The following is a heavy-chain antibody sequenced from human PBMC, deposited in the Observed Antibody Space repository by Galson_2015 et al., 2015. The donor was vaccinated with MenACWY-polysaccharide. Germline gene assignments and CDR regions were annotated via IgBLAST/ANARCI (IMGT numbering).Heavy chain of an antibody. D-gene: IGHD3-22*01. V-gene: IGHV1-8*01. CDR3: ARGGKYYYDSSGYLNWFDP. CDR2: MTPNSGNT. CDR1: GYSFSSYD. Sequence: SVKVSCYSFGYSFSSYDINWVRQTTGQGLEWMGWMTPNSGNTGYAQKFQGRVTMTRNTSISIAYMELSSLRSEDTAVYYCARGGKYYYDSSGYLNWFDPWGQGTLVTVSS. J-gene: IGHJ5*02.